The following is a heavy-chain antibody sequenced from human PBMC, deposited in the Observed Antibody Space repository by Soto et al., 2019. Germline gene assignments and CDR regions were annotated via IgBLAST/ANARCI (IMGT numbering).Heavy chain of an antibody. D-gene: IGHD2-8*01. V-gene: IGHV1-18*01. J-gene: IGHJ5*02. CDR1: GGTFTSYG. CDR2: ISAYNGNT. Sequence: ASVKVSCKASGGTFTSYGISWVRQAPGQGLEWMGWISAYNGNTNYAQKLQGRVTMTTDTSTSTAYMELRSLRSDDTAVYYCARHANIVLMVNNWFDPWGQGTLVTVSS. CDR3: ARHANIVLMVNNWFDP.